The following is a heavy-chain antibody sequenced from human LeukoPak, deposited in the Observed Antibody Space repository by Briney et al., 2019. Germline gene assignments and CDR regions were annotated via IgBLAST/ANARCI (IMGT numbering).Heavy chain of an antibody. CDR3: ARVLGYSHGPGLGY. J-gene: IGHJ4*02. CDR1: GGTFSSYT. D-gene: IGHD5-18*01. Sequence: SVKVSCKASGGTFSSYTISWVRQAPGQGLEWMGRIIPILGIANYAQKFQGRVTITADKSTSTAYMELSSLRSEDTAVYYCARVLGYSHGPGLGYWGQGTLVTVSS. V-gene: IGHV1-69*02. CDR2: IIPILGIA.